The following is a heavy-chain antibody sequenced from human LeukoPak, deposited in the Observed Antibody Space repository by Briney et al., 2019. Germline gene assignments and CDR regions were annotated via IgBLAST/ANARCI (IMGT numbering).Heavy chain of an antibody. CDR1: GFTVSSNY. Sequence: GGSLRLSCAASGFTVSSNYMSWVRQAPGKGLEWVSVIDSGGNTYHVDSVKGRFTISRDNSKNTVYLQMNGRRAEDTAVYYCAREMADWGQGTLVTVSS. V-gene: IGHV3-53*01. J-gene: IGHJ4*02. CDR3: AREMAD. D-gene: IGHD5-24*01. CDR2: IDSGGNT.